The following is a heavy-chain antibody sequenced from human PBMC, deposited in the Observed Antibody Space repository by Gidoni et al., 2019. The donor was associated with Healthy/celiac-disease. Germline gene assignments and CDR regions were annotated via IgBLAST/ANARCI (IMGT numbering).Heavy chain of an antibody. V-gene: IGHV4-39*01. CDR2: ISYSGST. D-gene: IGHD3-22*01. CDR3: SRHAYYYDSSGYWGKYYYYYGMDV. J-gene: IGHJ6*02. Sequence: QLQLQESGPGLVKPSENLSLTCTVSGGSISSSSYYWRWIRQPPGKGLVWIGSISYSGSTYYHPSLKIRVTISVDTSKNQFSLKLSSVTAADTAVYYCSRHAYYYDSSGYWGKYYYYYGMDVWGQGTTVTVSS. CDR1: GGSISSSSYY.